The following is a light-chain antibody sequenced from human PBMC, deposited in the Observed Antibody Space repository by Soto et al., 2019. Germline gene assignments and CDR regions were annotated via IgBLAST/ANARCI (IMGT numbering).Light chain of an antibody. Sequence: EIVMTQSPATLSVSPGERATLSCRASQSVSSNLAWYQQKPGQAPRLLIYGASTRATGIPARFSGSGSGTDFTLTISSLPYEDFAVYYCQQYNNCPYTFGQGTKLEIK. J-gene: IGKJ2*01. CDR1: QSVSSN. CDR2: GAS. V-gene: IGKV3-15*01. CDR3: QQYNNCPYT.